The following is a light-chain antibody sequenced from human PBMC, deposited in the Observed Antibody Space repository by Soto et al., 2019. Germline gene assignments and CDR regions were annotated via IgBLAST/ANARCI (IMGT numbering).Light chain of an antibody. J-gene: IGKJ1*01. CDR3: QHYNSYLEA. CDR2: KAS. V-gene: IGKV1-5*03. CDR1: QTISSW. Sequence: VQMPQTPSTLSGSVGDRVTITCRASQTISSWLAWYQQKPGKAPKLLIYKASTLKSGVPSRFSGSGSGTEFTLTISSLQPDDFATYYCQHYNSYLEAFGQGTKVDI.